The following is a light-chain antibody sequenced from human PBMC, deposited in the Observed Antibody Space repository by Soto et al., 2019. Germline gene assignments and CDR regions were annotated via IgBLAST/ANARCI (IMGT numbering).Light chain of an antibody. CDR2: GAS. J-gene: IGKJ2*01. CDR1: QTIGSN. Sequence: EVVMTQSPATLSASPGERVILSCMASQTIGSNLAWYQQRPGPAPRLLMYGASTRATETPARFSGSGSATDFTLTISSLQSEDFAVYYCQQYNNWPPYTFGQGTKLEIK. CDR3: QQYNNWPPYT. V-gene: IGKV3-15*01.